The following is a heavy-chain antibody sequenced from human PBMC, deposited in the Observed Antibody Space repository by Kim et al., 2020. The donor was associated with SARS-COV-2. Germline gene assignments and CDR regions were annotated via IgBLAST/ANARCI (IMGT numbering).Heavy chain of an antibody. V-gene: IGHV1-18*01. D-gene: IGHD1-26*01. CDR1: GYTFTDYG. CDR3: ARGHYGKIVGEY. J-gene: IGHJ4*02. CDR2: IDTDNDNT. Sequence: SVKVSCTASGYTFTDYGFTWVRQAPGQGLEWMGWIDTDNDNTKYAQNLQGRVTLTSDTSTRTAYMELMSLRSDDTAMYYCARGHYGKIVGEYWGQGTLVIVST.